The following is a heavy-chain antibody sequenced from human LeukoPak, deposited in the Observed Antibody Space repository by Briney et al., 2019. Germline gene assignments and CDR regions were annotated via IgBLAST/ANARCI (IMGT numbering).Heavy chain of an antibody. CDR3: ARESSGATVTTLFDY. D-gene: IGHD4-17*01. J-gene: IGHJ4*02. V-gene: IGHV4-39*07. CDR1: DDSISSNRYF. CDR2: INYSGST. Sequence: SETLSLTCTLSDDSISSNRYFWAWLRQPPGKGLEWIASINYSGSTYYNPSLKSRVTISVDTSKNQFSLKLSSVTAADTAVYYCARESSGATVTTLFDYWGQGTLVTVSS.